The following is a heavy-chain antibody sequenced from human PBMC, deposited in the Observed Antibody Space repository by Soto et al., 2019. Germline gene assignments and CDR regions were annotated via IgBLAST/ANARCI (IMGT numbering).Heavy chain of an antibody. CDR2: VKDGGHT. Sequence: QVQLQQWAAGLLKPSETLFSNCAVNGGSLSGYYWSWIRQPPGKGLEWIGEVKDGGHTNYSPSLSGRVTISSDTANDRCSLRLNSVTAADTGVYHCARCQEGVVATHWDQGSLVTVSS. CDR1: GGSLSGYY. V-gene: IGHV4-34*01. CDR3: ARCQEGVVATH. D-gene: IGHD5-12*01. J-gene: IGHJ4*02.